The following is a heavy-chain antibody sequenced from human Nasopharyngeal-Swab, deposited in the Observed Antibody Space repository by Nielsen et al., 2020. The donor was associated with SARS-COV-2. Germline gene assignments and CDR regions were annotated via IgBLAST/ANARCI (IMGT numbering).Heavy chain of an antibody. D-gene: IGHD2/OR15-2a*01. Sequence: WIRQPPGKGLEWIGEINHSGSTNYNPSLKSRVTISVDTSKSQFSLKLSSVTAADTAVYYCARGKRSNYFRVSPPNWFDPWGQGTLVTVSS. CDR2: INHSGST. J-gene: IGHJ5*02. CDR3: ARGKRSNYFRVSPPNWFDP. V-gene: IGHV4-34*01.